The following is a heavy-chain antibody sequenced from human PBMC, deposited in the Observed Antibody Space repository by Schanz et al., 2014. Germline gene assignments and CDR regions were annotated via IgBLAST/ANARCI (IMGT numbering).Heavy chain of an antibody. Sequence: QAQLMESGGGVVQPGTSLILSCSVSGFSLNTYGIHWFRQPAGKGLEWVAGIWNNGVTRYYADSVRGRFTISRDRFQNTLYLRMSSLRAEGTAVYYCARPGIDYGEVDYWGQGTLVTVSS. CDR1: GFSLNTYG. CDR2: IWNNGVTR. V-gene: IGHV3-33*01. D-gene: IGHD4-17*01. J-gene: IGHJ4*02. CDR3: ARPGIDYGEVDY.